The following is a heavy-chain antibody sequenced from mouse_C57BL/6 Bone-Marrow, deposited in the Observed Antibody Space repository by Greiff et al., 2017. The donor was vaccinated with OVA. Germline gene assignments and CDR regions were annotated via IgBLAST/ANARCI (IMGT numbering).Heavy chain of an antibody. Sequence: EVQGVESGGDLVKPGGSLKLSCAASGFTFSSYGMSWVRQTPDKRLEWVATISSGGSYTYYPDSVKGRFTISRDNAKNTLYLQMSSLKSEDTAMYYCARRTLPLDYFDYWGQGTTLTVSS. CDR3: ARRTLPLDYFDY. CDR1: GFTFSSYG. J-gene: IGHJ2*01. V-gene: IGHV5-6*01. CDR2: ISSGGSYT.